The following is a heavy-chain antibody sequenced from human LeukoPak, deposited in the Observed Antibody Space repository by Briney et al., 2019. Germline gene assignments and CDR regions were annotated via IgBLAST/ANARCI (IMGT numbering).Heavy chain of an antibody. V-gene: IGHV3-11*01. Sequence: GGSLRLSCAASGFTFSDYYMSWIRQAPGKGLEWVSYISSSGSTIYYADSVKGRFTISRDNAKNSLYLQMNSLRAEDTAVYYCARDRAVWEVCYGMDVWGQGTTVTVSS. CDR1: GFTFSDYY. CDR2: ISSSGSTI. CDR3: ARDRAVWEVCYGMDV. D-gene: IGHD3-16*01. J-gene: IGHJ6*02.